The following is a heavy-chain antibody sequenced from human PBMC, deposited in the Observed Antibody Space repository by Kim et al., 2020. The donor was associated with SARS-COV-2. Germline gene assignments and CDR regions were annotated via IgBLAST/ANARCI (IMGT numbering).Heavy chain of an antibody. CDR1: GGSFSGYY. J-gene: IGHJ4*02. Sequence: SETLSLTCAVYGGSFSGYYWSWIRQPPGKGLEWIGEINHSGSTNYNPSLKSRVTISVDTSKNQFSLKLSSVTAADTAVYYCAGRGSGSPDFDYWGQGTLVTVSS. CDR3: AGRGSGSPDFDY. V-gene: IGHV4-34*01. D-gene: IGHD3-10*01. CDR2: INHSGST.